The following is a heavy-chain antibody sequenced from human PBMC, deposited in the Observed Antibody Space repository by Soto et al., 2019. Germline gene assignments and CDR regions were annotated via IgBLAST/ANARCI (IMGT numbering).Heavy chain of an antibody. CDR2: IKSKTDGGTT. CDR1: GITFTNAW. D-gene: IGHD2-2*01. V-gene: IGHV3-15*01. Sequence: AGGSLRLSCAASGITFTNAWMIWVRQAPGKGLEWVGRIKSKTDGGTTDYAAPVKGRFTIPRDDSKNTLYLQMDSLKAEDTAVYYCATASPVRYWGQGTLVTVSS. CDR3: ATASPVRY. J-gene: IGHJ4*02.